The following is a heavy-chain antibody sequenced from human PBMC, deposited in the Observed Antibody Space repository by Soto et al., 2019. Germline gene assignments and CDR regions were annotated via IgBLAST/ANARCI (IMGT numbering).Heavy chain of an antibody. CDR2: IIPIFGTA. J-gene: IGHJ4*02. CDR1: GGTFSSYA. V-gene: IGHV1-69*13. Sequence: GASVKVSCKASGGTFSSYAISWARQAPGQGLEWMGGIIPIFGTANYAQKFQGRVTITADESTSTAYMELSSLRSEDTAVYYCARVTVAGIFGVFDYWGQGTLVTVYS. CDR3: ARVTVAGIFGVFDY. D-gene: IGHD6-19*01.